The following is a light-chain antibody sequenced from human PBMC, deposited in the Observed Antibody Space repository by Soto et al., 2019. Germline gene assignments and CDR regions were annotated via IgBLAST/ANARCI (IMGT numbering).Light chain of an antibody. Sequence: VLTQTPSTLSLAPGERATLYWAASQRVSGGFLAWYQQKPGLAPRLILYDTSFRATGIPDRFSGSGSGTDFTLTISRLDPEDFAVYYCQQYGSSASFGQGPMVDIK. V-gene: IGKV3D-20*01. J-gene: IGKJ1*01. CDR2: DTS. CDR3: QQYGSSAS. CDR1: QRVSGGF.